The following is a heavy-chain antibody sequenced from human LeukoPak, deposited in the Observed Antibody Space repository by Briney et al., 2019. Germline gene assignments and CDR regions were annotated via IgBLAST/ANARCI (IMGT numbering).Heavy chain of an antibody. CDR1: GFTFSNFW. J-gene: IGHJ3*02. Sequence: PGGSLRLSCAASGFTFSNFWMHWVRQAPGKGLVWVSRINSDGSSTTYADSVKGRFTSSRDNAKNTLYLQMNSLRAGDTAMFYCARAPVQYCGGDCDAFDIWGQGTMVTVSS. CDR2: INSDGSST. CDR3: ARAPVQYCGGDCDAFDI. V-gene: IGHV3-74*01. D-gene: IGHD2-21*02.